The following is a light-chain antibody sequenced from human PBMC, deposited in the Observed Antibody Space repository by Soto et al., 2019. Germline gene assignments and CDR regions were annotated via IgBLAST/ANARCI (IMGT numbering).Light chain of an antibody. CDR2: TGS. CDR1: QGISNW. Sequence: DIQMTQSPSSVSASVGDRVSITCRASQGISNWLAWYQQKPGRAPKLLIYTGSSLQSGVPSRFSGTGSGTDFTRTISSLQPEDVATYYCQQANIFPLTFGGGTKVEIK. V-gene: IGKV1-12*01. J-gene: IGKJ4*01. CDR3: QQANIFPLT.